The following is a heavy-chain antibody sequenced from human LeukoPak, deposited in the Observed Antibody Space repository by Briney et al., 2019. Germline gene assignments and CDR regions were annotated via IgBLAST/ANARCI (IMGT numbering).Heavy chain of an antibody. CDR1: GFTFSSYS. Sequence: GGSLRLSCAASGFTFSSYSMNWVRQVPGQGLEWVANIKQDGSEKFYVASVKGRFTISRDNGKSSLYLQMNSLRAEDTALYYCATSYDMGWLIGYWGQGTLVTVSS. CDR2: IKQDGSEK. D-gene: IGHD3/OR15-3a*01. J-gene: IGHJ4*02. CDR3: ATSYDMGWLIGY. V-gene: IGHV3-7*03.